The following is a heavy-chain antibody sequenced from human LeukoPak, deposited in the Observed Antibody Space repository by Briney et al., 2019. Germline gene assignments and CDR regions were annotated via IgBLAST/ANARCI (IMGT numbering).Heavy chain of an antibody. CDR3: AKDHSMGPMCYYDSSGYHAAFDI. CDR2: ISAYNGNT. D-gene: IGHD3-22*01. J-gene: IGHJ3*02. Sequence: GASVKVSCKASGYTFTSYGISWVRQAPGQGLEWMGWISAYNGNTNYAQKLQSRVTMTTDTSTSTAYMELRSLRSDDTAVYYCAKDHSMGPMCYYDSSGYHAAFDIWGQGTMVTVSS. CDR1: GYTFTSYG. V-gene: IGHV1-18*01.